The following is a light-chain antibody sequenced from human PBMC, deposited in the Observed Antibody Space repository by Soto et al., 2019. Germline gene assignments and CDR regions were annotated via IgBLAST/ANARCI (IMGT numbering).Light chain of an antibody. CDR3: ISYTVSRSYV. V-gene: IGLV2-14*01. CDR2: SVS. CDR1: SSDIGAYDH. Sequence: QSVLTQPASVSGSPGQSITISCSGTSSDIGAYDHVAWLQQFPGKTPKLVIYSVSNRPSGDSYRFSGSKSGNTASLTISGLQADDEADYYGISYTVSRSYVFGPGTKVTVL. J-gene: IGLJ1*01.